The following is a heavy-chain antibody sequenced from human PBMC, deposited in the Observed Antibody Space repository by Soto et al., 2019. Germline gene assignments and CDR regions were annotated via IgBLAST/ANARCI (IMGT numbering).Heavy chain of an antibody. D-gene: IGHD2-8*01. Sequence: HPGGSLRLSCAASGLIFSSYAMHWVRQAPGKGLEWVAVISYDGRSNNFADSVKGRFSISRDNSKSTLYLQMNSLRAEDTAIYFCARDMYYFDYWGQGTLVTVSS. CDR1: GLIFSSYA. V-gene: IGHV3-30*04. J-gene: IGHJ4*02. CDR2: ISYDGRSN. CDR3: ARDMYYFDY.